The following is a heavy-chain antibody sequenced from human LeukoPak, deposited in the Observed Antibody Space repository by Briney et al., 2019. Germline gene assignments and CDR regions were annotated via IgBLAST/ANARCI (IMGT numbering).Heavy chain of an antibody. J-gene: IGHJ5*02. Sequence: GGSLRLSCAPSAFIFSYYWMSWVRQAPGKGLEWVANINQDGSENRYVDSAKGRFTISRDNAENLLYLQMNNLRAEDTAVYYCARECGSGWYSGWFDPWGQGTLVTVSS. CDR3: ARECGSGWYSGWFDP. D-gene: IGHD6-19*01. V-gene: IGHV3-7*03. CDR1: AFIFSYYW. CDR2: INQDGSEN.